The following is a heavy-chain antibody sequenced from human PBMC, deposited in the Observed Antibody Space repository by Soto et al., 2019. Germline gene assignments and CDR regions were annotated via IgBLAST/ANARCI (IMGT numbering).Heavy chain of an antibody. Sequence: GGSLRLSCSASGFTFSSYAINWVRQAPGKGLEWLSAISASGSGTYYADPVKGRFTISRDNSKKTVYLQMNGLRAEDTAVYYCAKSTTYGSGSYYPSRGAFDSWGQGTLVTVSS. CDR3: AKSTTYGSGSYYPSRGAFDS. D-gene: IGHD3-10*01. V-gene: IGHV3-23*01. CDR1: GFTFSSYA. CDR2: ISASGSGT. J-gene: IGHJ4*02.